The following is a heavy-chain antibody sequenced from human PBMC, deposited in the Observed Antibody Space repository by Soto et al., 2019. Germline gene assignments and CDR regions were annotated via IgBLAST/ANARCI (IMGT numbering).Heavy chain of an antibody. CDR2: ISYDGTNK. V-gene: IGHV3-30*09. J-gene: IGHJ4*02. Sequence: QVRLVESGGGVVQPGRSLRLSCAASGFTFTSYAMHWVRQAPGKGLEWVALISYDGTNKYYADSVKGRCAISRDNSKNTLFLQMKSLRDKDTAVYFCARGRRFIQYFDYWGQGALVTVSA. CDR1: GFTFTSYA. CDR3: ARGRRFIQYFDY.